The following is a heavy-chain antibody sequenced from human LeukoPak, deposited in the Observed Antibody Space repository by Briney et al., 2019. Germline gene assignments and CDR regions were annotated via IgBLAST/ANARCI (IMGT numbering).Heavy chain of an antibody. CDR1: GFTFDDYA. CDR2: IGGDGDNT. Sequence: GRSLRLSCAAFGFTFDDYAMHWVRQAPGTNLEWFSLIGGDGDNTYYADSVKGRFTISRDNSKNSMYLQMNSLRTEDTAFYYCAKDFGGSYRTGYYYFYGMDVWGQGTTVTVSS. J-gene: IGHJ6*02. D-gene: IGHD1-26*01. CDR3: AKDFGGSYRTGYYYFYGMDV. V-gene: IGHV3-43*02.